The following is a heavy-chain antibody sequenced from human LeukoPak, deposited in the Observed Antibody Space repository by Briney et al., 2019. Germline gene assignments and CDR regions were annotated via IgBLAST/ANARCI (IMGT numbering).Heavy chain of an antibody. D-gene: IGHD2-15*01. Sequence: ASVKVSCKASGYIFTGYYLHWVRQAPGQGLEWVGWINPNSGATRYAQNFQGRVTMTRDTSISTAYMELSRLRSDDTAVFYCARQADNNSFDSWGRGTLVTVSS. V-gene: IGHV1-2*02. J-gene: IGHJ5*01. CDR1: GYIFTGYY. CDR3: ARQADNNSFDS. CDR2: INPNSGAT.